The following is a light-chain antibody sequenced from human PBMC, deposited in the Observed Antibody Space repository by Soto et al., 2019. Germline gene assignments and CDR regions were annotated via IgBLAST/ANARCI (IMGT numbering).Light chain of an antibody. CDR1: KLGDKY. CDR3: QAWDVSTGI. J-gene: IGLJ2*01. Sequence: SYELTQSPSVSVSPGQTASITCSGNKLGDKYVSWYQQKPGQSPVVVIYKDNKRPSGIPERFSGSNSGNTATLTIRGTHAMDEADYYCQAWDVSTGIFGGGTKLTVL. V-gene: IGLV3-1*01. CDR2: KDN.